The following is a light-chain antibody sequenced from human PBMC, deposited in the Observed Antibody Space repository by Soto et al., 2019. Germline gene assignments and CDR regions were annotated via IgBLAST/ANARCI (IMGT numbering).Light chain of an antibody. J-gene: IGLJ1*01. Sequence: QAVVTQEPSLTVSPGGTVTLTCASSTGAVTSDYYPNWFQQKHGQAPTSLIYNTHNRHSWTPARFSGSLLGNRAALTLSGALPEDEAEYYCLLFSGGAYGFGPGTKLTVL. CDR3: LLFSGGAYG. V-gene: IGLV7-43*01. CDR2: NTH. CDR1: TGAVTSDYY.